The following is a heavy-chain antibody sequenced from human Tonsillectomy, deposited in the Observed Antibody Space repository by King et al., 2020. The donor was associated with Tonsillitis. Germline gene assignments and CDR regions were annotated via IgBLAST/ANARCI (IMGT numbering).Heavy chain of an antibody. V-gene: IGHV3-30*18. CDR2: ISYVGSNK. CDR3: AKDGGGHFDY. CDR1: GFSFSSYG. J-gene: IGHJ4*02. Sequence: VQLVESGGGVVQPGRSLRISCAASGFSFSSYGMLWVRQAPGKGLEWVAVISYVGSNKYYADSVKGRFTISRDNSKNTLYLQMNSLRAEDTAVYYCAKDGGGHFDYWGQGTLVTVSS. D-gene: IGHD3-16*01.